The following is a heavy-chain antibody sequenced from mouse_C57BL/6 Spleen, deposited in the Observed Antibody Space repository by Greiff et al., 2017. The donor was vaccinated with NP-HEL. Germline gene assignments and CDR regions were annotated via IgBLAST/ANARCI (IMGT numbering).Heavy chain of an antibody. D-gene: IGHD2-1*01. J-gene: IGHJ4*01. Sequence: DVQLQESGPELVKPGASVKIPCKASGYTFTDYNMDWVKQSHGKSLEWIGDINPNNGGTNYNQKFKGKATLTVDKSSSTAYMELRSLTSEDTAVYYCAREGGNLYAMDYWGQGTSVTVSS. CDR1: GYTFTDYN. V-gene: IGHV1-18*01. CDR2: INPNNGGT. CDR3: AREGGNLYAMDY.